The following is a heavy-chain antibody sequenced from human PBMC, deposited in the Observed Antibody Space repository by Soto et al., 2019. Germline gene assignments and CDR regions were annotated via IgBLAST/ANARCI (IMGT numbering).Heavy chain of an antibody. CDR2: ISYDGSNK. V-gene: IGHV3-30*18. CDR3: AKKGPPRDAFDI. CDR1: GFTFSSYG. Sequence: PGGSLRLSCAASGFTFSSYGMHWVRQAPGKGLEWVAVISYDGSNKYYADSVKGRFTISRDNSKNTLYLQMNSLRDEDTAVYYCAKKGPPRDAFDIWGQGTMVTGSS. J-gene: IGHJ3*02.